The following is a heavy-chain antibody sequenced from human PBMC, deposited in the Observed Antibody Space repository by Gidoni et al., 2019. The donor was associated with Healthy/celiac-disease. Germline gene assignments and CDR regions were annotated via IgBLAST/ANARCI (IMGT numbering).Heavy chain of an antibody. CDR1: AGSVSSGSYY. V-gene: IGHV4-61*01. D-gene: IGHD4-4*01. CDR2: IYYSGST. J-gene: IGHJ4*02. CDR3: ASSFIDYSNYVFDY. Sequence: QVQLQESGPGLVKPSETLSLTCTVSAGSVSSGSYYWRWIRQPPGKGLEWIGYIYYSGSTNYNPSLKSRVTISVDTSKNQFSLKLSSVTAADTAVYYCASSFIDYSNYVFDYWGQGTLVTVSS.